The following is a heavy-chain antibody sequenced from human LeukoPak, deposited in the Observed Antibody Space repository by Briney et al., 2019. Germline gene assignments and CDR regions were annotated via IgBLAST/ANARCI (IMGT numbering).Heavy chain of an antibody. D-gene: IGHD4-17*01. J-gene: IGHJ4*02. CDR2: IIPNGGVT. CDR1: GYTFISYY. Sequence: GASVKVSCKASGYTFISYYIHWVRQAPGQGLEWMGIIIPNGGVTSNAQNFQGRVTMTRDTSKNQFSLKLSSVTAADTAVYYCARGPLRDRGDYPFDYWGQGTLVTVSS. V-gene: IGHV1-46*01. CDR3: ARGPLRDRGDYPFDY.